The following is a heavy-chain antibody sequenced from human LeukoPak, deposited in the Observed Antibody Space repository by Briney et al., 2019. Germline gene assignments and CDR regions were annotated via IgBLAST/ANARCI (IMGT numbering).Heavy chain of an antibody. Sequence: GGSLRLSCAASGFTFSNAWMSWVRQAPGKGLEWVGRIKSKTDGGTTDYAAPVKGRFTISRDDSKNTLYLQMNSLKTEDTAVYYCTTDRGVYYYDSSGYLLPDYWGQGTLVTVSS. CDR2: IKSKTDGGTT. CDR1: GFTFSNAW. V-gene: IGHV3-15*01. J-gene: IGHJ4*02. D-gene: IGHD3-22*01. CDR3: TTDRGVYYYDSSGYLLPDY.